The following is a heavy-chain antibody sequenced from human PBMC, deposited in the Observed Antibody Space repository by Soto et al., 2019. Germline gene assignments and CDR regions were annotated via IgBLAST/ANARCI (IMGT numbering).Heavy chain of an antibody. Sequence: SVKVSCKASGFTFASSAMQWVRQARGQRLEWIGWIVVGSGNTNYAQKFQERVPITRDMSTSTAYMELSSLRSEDTAVYYCAPDNASYDILTGYSPGGWFDPSGQGTLVTVSS. CDR3: APDNASYDILTGYSPGGWFDP. D-gene: IGHD3-9*01. J-gene: IGHJ5*02. CDR1: GFTFASSA. CDR2: IVVGSGNT. V-gene: IGHV1-58*02.